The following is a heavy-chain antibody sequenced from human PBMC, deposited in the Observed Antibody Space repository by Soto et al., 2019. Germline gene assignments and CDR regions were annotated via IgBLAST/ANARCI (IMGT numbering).Heavy chain of an antibody. D-gene: IGHD4-17*01. J-gene: IGHJ4*02. Sequence: EVQLVESGGGLVQPGGSLRLSCAASGFTFSSYWMHWVRQTPGKGLVWVSRIDREGSDTAYEDSVKGRFTISRDNAKNTLYLQMNSLRAEDRAVYYCARATTTVITRPTLGYWGQGTLVTGSS. CDR3: ARATTTVITRPTLGY. CDR1: GFTFSSYW. V-gene: IGHV3-74*01. CDR2: IDREGSDT.